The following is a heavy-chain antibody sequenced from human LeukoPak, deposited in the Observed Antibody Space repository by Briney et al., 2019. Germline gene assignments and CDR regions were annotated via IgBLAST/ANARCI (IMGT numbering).Heavy chain of an antibody. Sequence: PGGSLRLSCAASGFTFSSYGMHWVRQAPGKGLEYVSAISSNGGSTYYANSVKGRFTISRDNSKNTLYLQMGSLRAEDMAVYYCARGARPSLLWFGELSLFDYWGQGTLVTVSS. V-gene: IGHV3-64*01. J-gene: IGHJ4*02. D-gene: IGHD3-10*01. CDR1: GFTFSSYG. CDR3: ARGARPSLLWFGELSLFDY. CDR2: ISSNGGST.